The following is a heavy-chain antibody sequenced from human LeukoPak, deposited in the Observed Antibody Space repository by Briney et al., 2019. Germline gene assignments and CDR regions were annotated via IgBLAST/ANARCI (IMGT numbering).Heavy chain of an antibody. Sequence: PGGSLRLSSAASGFTFSNYCMSWVRQAPGKGLEWIVYIYYSGSTNYNPSLKSRVTISVDTSKNQFSLKLSSVTAADTAVYYCARLNIVVVPAAKSDYYYYYYMDVWGKGTTVTVSS. V-gene: IGHV4-59*01. CDR3: ARLNIVVVPAAKSDYYYYYYMDV. CDR1: GFTFSNYC. J-gene: IGHJ6*03. CDR2: IYYSGST. D-gene: IGHD2-2*01.